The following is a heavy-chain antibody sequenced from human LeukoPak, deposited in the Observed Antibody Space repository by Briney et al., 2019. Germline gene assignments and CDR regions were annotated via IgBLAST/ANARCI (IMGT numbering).Heavy chain of an antibody. Sequence: PGGSLRLSCAASGFTFSSYWMHWVRQAPGKGLVWVSRINSDGSSTSYADSVRGRFTISRDNAKNTLYLQMNSLRAEDTAVYYCARDWAYGDYVDYWGQGTLVTVSS. CDR2: INSDGSST. CDR1: GFTFSSYW. CDR3: ARDWAYGDYVDY. J-gene: IGHJ4*02. V-gene: IGHV3-74*01. D-gene: IGHD4-17*01.